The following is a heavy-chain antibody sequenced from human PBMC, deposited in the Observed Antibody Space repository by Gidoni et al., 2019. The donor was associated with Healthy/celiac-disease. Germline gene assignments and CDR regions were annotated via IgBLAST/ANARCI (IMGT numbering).Heavy chain of an antibody. J-gene: IGHJ4*02. CDR3: ATEGRGTWYGARY. CDR2: FDPEDGET. CDR1: GYTLTELS. D-gene: IGHD6-13*01. Sequence: SVKVSCTVSGYTLTELSMHWVRQAPGKGLEWMGCFDPEDGETIYAQKFQGRVTMTEDTSTDTAYMELSSLRSEDTAMYYRATEGRGTWYGARYWGQGTLVTVSS. V-gene: IGHV1-24*01.